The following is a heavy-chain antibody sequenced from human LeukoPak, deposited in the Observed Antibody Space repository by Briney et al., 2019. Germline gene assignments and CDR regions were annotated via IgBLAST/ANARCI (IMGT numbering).Heavy chain of an antibody. CDR2: IYYSGST. Sequence: PSETLSLTCTVSGVSISSYYWSWIRQPPGKGLEWIGYIYYSGSTNYNPSLKSRVTISVDTSKNQFSLKLSSVTAADTAVYYCARGGRSAANAFDIWGQGTMVTVSS. V-gene: IGHV4-59*01. J-gene: IGHJ3*02. D-gene: IGHD2-2*01. CDR1: GVSISSYY. CDR3: ARGGRSAANAFDI.